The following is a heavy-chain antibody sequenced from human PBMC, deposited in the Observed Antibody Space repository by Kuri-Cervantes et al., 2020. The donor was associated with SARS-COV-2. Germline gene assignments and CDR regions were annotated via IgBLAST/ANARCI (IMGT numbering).Heavy chain of an antibody. V-gene: IGHV3-33*01. J-gene: IGHJ6*02. CDR2: IWYDGSNK. CDR3: ARAYSSGWYYYYGMDV. D-gene: IGHD6-19*01. CDR1: GFTFGDYA. Sequence: GGSLRLSCTASGFTFGDYAMSWFRQAPGKGLEWVAVIWYDGSNKYYADSVKGRFTISRDNSKNTLYLQMNSLRAEDTAVYYCARAYSSGWYYYYGMDVWGQGTTVTVSS.